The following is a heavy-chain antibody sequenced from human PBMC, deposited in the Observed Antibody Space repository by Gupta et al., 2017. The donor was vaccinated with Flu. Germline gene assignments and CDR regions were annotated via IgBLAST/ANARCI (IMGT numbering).Heavy chain of an antibody. CDR1: GVSLRPSGVG. J-gene: IGHJ4*02. CDR2: IYWDDDK. CDR3: AHRPGAARPEGGFDY. Sequence: QITLKVSGPKLVKPTQTLTLTCTFSGVSLRPSGVGVDWNRQPPGKALAWLALIYWDDDKRYSPSLKSRLTITKDTSKNQVVLTMTNMDPVDTATYYCAHRPGAARPEGGFDYWGQGTLVTVSS. V-gene: IGHV2-5*02. D-gene: IGHD6-6*01.